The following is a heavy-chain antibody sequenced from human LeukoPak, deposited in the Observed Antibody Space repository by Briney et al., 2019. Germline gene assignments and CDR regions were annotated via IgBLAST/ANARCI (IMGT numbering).Heavy chain of an antibody. D-gene: IGHD1-1*01. V-gene: IGHV3-21*01. CDR2: ISSSSSYI. Sequence: GGSLRLSCAASGFTFSSYSMNWVRQAPGKGLEWVSSISSSSSYIYYAGSVKGRFTISRDNAKNSLYLQMNSLRAEDTAVYYCAREGTTRYFQHWGQGTLVTVSS. CDR1: GFTFSSYS. CDR3: AREGTTRYFQH. J-gene: IGHJ1*01.